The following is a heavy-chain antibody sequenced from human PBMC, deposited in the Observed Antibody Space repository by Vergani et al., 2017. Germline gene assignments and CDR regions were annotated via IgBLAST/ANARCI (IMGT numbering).Heavy chain of an antibody. D-gene: IGHD6-19*01. CDR3: ARGQWLPTLSFDY. J-gene: IGHJ4*02. CDR1: GYTFAGYN. Sequence: QVQLVQSGAEVKKPGASVKVSCKASGYTFAGYNIHWVRQAPGQGLEMMGWINPNSGGTNYAQKFQGRVTMTRDTSISTAYMELSRLRSDDTAVYYCARGQWLPTLSFDYWGQGTLVTVSS. CDR2: INPNSGGT. V-gene: IGHV1-2*02.